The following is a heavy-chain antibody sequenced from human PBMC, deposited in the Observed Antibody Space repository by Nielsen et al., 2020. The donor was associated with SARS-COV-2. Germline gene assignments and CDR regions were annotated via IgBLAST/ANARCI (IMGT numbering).Heavy chain of an antibody. Sequence: SETLSLTCTVSGGSISSGGCYWSWIRQHPGKGLEWIGYIYYSGSTYYNPSLKSRVTISVDTSKNQFSLKLSSVTAADTAVYYCARSYYDILTGPLPGAFDIWGQGTMVTVSS. CDR2: IYYSGST. CDR3: ARSYYDILTGPLPGAFDI. J-gene: IGHJ3*02. D-gene: IGHD3-9*01. V-gene: IGHV4-31*03. CDR1: GGSISSGGCY.